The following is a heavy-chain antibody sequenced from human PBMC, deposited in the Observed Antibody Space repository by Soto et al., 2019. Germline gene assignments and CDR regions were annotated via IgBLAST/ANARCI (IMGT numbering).Heavy chain of an antibody. CDR1: GFTFSSYA. CDR2: ISGSGGST. D-gene: IGHD3-10*01. V-gene: IGHV3-23*01. Sequence: GGSLRLSCEACGFTFSSYAMSWARQAPGEGLEWVSAISGSGGSTYYADSVKGRFTISRDNSKNTLYLQMNSLRAEDTAVYYCAKDHERLLWFGELNYYYMDVWGKGTTVTVSS. CDR3: AKDHERLLWFGELNYYYMDV. J-gene: IGHJ6*03.